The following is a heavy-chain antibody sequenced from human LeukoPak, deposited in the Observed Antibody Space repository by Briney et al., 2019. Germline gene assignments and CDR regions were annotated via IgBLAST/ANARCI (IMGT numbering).Heavy chain of an antibody. D-gene: IGHD3-3*01. J-gene: IGHJ6*02. CDR3: ARSWAYYDFWSGYPPYYYYGIDV. V-gene: IGHV1-69*13. CDR2: IIPIFGTA. CDR1: GGTFSSYA. Sequence: GASVKVSCKASGGTFSSYAISWVRQAPGQGLEWMGGIIPIFGTANYAQKFQGRVTITADESTSTAYMELSSLRSEDTAVYYCARSWAYYDFWSGYPPYYYYGIDVWGQGTTVTVSS.